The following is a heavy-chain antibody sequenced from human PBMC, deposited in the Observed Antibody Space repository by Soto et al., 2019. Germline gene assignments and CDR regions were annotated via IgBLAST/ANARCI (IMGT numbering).Heavy chain of an antibody. CDR2: ISGSGGST. V-gene: IGHV3-23*01. J-gene: IGHJ1*01. CDR3: AKGILEMDYFQH. Sequence: GGSLRLSCAASGLTFSSYAMSWVRQAPGKGLEWVSAISGSGGSTGDADSVKGRFTISRDNSKNTLYLQMNSLRAEDTAVYYCAKGILEMDYFQHWGQGTLVTVSS. CDR1: GLTFSSYA.